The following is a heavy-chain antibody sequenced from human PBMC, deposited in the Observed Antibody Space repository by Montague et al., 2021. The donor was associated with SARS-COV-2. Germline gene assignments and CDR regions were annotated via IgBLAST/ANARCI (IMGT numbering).Heavy chain of an antibody. D-gene: IGHD3-9*01. CDR1: GFSLSTSGMC. V-gene: IGHV2-70*01. Sequence: PALGKPTQTLTLTCTFSGFSLSTSGMCVSWIRQPPGKALEWLALXDWDDDKYYSTSLKTRLTISKDTSKNQVVLTMTNMDPVDTATYYCARMVTIFSLGGYYYYYGMDVWGQGTTVTVSS. J-gene: IGHJ6*02. CDR3: ARMVTIFSLGGYYYYYGMDV. CDR2: XDWDDDK.